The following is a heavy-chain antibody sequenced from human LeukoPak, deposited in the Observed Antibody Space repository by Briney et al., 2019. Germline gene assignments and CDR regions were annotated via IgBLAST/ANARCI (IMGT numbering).Heavy chain of an antibody. D-gene: IGHD3-10*01. V-gene: IGHV3-66*01. CDR2: IYSGGDT. CDR3: ARDRDPGMTSPNFDC. CDR1: GFTVSSNY. J-gene: IGHJ4*02. Sequence: GGSLRHSCAASGFTVSSNYMNWVRQAPGQGLEWVSVIYSGGDTYYADSVKGRFTISRDNSKNTLYLQMDSLRAEDTAVYYCARDRDPGMTSPNFDCWGQGALVTVSS.